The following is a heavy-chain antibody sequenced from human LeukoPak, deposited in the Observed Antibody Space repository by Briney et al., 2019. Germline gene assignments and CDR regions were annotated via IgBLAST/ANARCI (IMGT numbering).Heavy chain of an antibody. D-gene: IGHD1-14*01. Sequence: PGGSLRLSCAASGFTFSSYGMHWVRQAPGKGLEWVAFIRYDGSNKYYADSVKGRFTISRDNSKNTLYLQMNSLRAEDTAVYYCATAPVYRHLVHAFDTWGQGTMVTVSS. J-gene: IGHJ3*02. V-gene: IGHV3-30*02. CDR1: GFTFSSYG. CDR2: IRYDGSNK. CDR3: ATAPVYRHLVHAFDT.